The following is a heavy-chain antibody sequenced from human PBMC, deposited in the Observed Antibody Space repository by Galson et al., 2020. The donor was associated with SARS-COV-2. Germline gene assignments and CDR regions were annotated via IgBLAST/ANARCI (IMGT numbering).Heavy chain of an antibody. CDR2: IYHSGNT. CDR3: GRLVLRGVPDYFDN. Sequence: SETLSLTCTVSGYSISSGYYWGWVRQSTGKGLEWIGGIYHSGNTHYNPSLKSRVTISLDTSKNQFSLKLTSVTAADTAVYYCGRLVLRGVPDYFDNWGLGTLVIVSS. J-gene: IGHJ4*02. D-gene: IGHD3-10*01. V-gene: IGHV4-38-2*02. CDR1: GYSISSGYY.